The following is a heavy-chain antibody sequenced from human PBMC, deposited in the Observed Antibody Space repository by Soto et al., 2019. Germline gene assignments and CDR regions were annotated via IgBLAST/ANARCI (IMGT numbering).Heavy chain of an antibody. J-gene: IGHJ4*02. CDR1: GGSFSGYY. D-gene: IGHD3-3*01. CDR3: ARGLTVLRFLEWLPWNGKYYFDY. Sequence: ADTLSLTCAVYGGSFSGYYWSWIRQPPGKGLEWIGEINHSGSTNYNPSLKSRVTISVDTSKNQFSLKLSSVTAADTAVYYCARGLTVLRFLEWLPWNGKYYFDYWGQGTLVTVS. V-gene: IGHV4-34*01. CDR2: INHSGST.